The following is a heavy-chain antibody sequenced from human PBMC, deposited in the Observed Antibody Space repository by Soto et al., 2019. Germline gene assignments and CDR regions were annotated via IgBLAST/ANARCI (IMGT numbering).Heavy chain of an antibody. CDR1: GGSISSGGYY. Sequence: QVQLQESGPGLVKPSQTLSLTCTVSGGSISSGGYYWSWIRQHPGKGLEWIGYIYYSGSTYYNPSLRRRVTISVDPSKNQFSLKLSSVTAADTAVYYCARDIAAAGTGYWFDPWGQGTLVTVSS. V-gene: IGHV4-31*03. CDR2: IYYSGST. J-gene: IGHJ5*02. D-gene: IGHD6-13*01. CDR3: ARDIAAAGTGYWFDP.